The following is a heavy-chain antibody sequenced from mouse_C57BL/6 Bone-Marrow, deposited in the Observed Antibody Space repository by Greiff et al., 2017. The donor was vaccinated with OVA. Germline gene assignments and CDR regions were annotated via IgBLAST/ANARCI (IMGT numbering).Heavy chain of an antibody. D-gene: IGHD1-1*01. V-gene: IGHV14-2*01. CDR3: ARSPFITTVVAAGDFDY. Sequence: EVQLQESGAELVKPGASVKLSCTASGFNIKDYYMHWVKQRTEQGLEWIGRIDPEDGETKYAPKFQGKATITADTSSNTAYLQLSSLTSEDAAVYYCARSPFITTVVAAGDFDYWGQGTTLTVSS. J-gene: IGHJ2*01. CDR1: GFNIKDYY. CDR2: IDPEDGET.